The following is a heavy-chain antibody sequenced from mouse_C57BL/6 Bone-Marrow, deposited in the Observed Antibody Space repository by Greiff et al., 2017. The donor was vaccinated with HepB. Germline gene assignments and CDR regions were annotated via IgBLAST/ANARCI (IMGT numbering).Heavy chain of an antibody. CDR3: TRRGSSLFAY. J-gene: IGHJ3*01. Sequence: VQLQQSGAELVRPGASVTLSCKASGYTFTDYEMHWVKQTPVHGLEWIGAIDPETGGTAYNQKFKGKAILTADKSSSTAYMELRSLTSEDSAVYYFTRRGSSLFAYWGQGTLVTVSA. CDR2: IDPETGGT. V-gene: IGHV1-15*01. D-gene: IGHD1-1*01. CDR1: GYTFTDYE.